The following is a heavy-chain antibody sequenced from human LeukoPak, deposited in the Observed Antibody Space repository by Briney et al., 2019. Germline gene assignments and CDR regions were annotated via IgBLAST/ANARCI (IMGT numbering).Heavy chain of an antibody. V-gene: IGHV3-30-3*01. CDR1: GFTFSSYA. CDR2: ISYDGSNK. Sequence: GGSLRLSCAASGFTFSSYAMHWVRQAPGKGLEWVAVISYDGSNKYYADSVKGRFTISRDNSKNTLYLQMNSLRAEDTAVYYCAKGMDYYGSGSYYNEGNWFDPWGQGTLVTVSS. D-gene: IGHD3-10*01. J-gene: IGHJ5*02. CDR3: AKGMDYYGSGSYYNEGNWFDP.